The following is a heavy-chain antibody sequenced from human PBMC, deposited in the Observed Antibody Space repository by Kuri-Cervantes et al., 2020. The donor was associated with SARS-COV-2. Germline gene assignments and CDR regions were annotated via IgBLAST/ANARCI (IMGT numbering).Heavy chain of an antibody. J-gene: IGHJ4*02. CDR3: AKGSVEMATAY. Sequence: GGSLRLSCAASGFTFSSYGMHWVRQAPGKGLEWVAVISYDGSNKYYADSVKGRFTISRDNSNNTLYLQMNSLRAEYTAVYYCAKGSVEMATAYWGQGTLVTVSS. D-gene: IGHD5-24*01. V-gene: IGHV3-30*18. CDR2: ISYDGSNK. CDR1: GFTFSSYG.